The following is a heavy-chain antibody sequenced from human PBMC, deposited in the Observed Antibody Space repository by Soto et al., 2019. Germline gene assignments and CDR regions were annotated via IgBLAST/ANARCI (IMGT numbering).Heavy chain of an antibody. CDR2: VYYSGST. Sequence: PSETLSLTCTIPGGSISGYYWSWIRQPPGKGLEWIGYVYYSGSTNYNPSLESRVTISIDTSKNQFSLKLTSVTAADTAVYYCAKYRRTEADGYTLDFWGQGTLVTVSS. CDR1: GGSISGYY. CDR3: AKYRRTEADGYTLDF. J-gene: IGHJ4*02. V-gene: IGHV4-59*01. D-gene: IGHD5-12*01.